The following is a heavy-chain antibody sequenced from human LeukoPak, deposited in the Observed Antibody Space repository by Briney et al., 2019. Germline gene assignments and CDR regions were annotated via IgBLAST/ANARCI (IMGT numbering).Heavy chain of an antibody. D-gene: IGHD3-22*01. V-gene: IGHV1-46*01. Sequence: ASVNVSFTASGYIFTNYYMHWVRQAPGQGLEWMGIINPSGGSTSYAQKFQGRVTMTRDTSTSTVYMELSSLRSEDTAVYFCARDLASSGYYWDWGQGTLVTVSS. CDR2: INPSGGST. CDR1: GYIFTNYY. CDR3: ARDLASSGYYWD. J-gene: IGHJ4*02.